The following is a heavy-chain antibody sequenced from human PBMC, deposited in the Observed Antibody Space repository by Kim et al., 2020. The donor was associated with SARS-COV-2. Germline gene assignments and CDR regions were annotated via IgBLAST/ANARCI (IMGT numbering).Heavy chain of an antibody. Sequence: SYYPDTLNGRFTISGDNAKKSLYLLMNSLRSEDTAVYYCARSRVPWVEIDTWGQGTLVTVSS. CDR2: S. V-gene: IGHV3-11*01. J-gene: IGHJ5*02. D-gene: IGHD2-21*01. CDR3: ARSRVPWVEIDT.